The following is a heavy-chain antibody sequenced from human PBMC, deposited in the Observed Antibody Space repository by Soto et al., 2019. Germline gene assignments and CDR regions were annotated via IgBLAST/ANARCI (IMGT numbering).Heavy chain of an antibody. CDR2: MHRGGST. CDR3: ARVNTTLVDHFDC. J-gene: IGHJ4*02. V-gene: IGHV3-53*01. Sequence: GGSLRLSCVVSGFSVSGSSIFWVRQATGKGLEWISLMHRGGSTDNADSVKGRFTTSRDKSKNTLYLHMNGLRVEDTAVYYCARVNTTLVDHFDCWGQGTLVTVSS. D-gene: IGHD5-18*01. CDR1: GFSVSGSS.